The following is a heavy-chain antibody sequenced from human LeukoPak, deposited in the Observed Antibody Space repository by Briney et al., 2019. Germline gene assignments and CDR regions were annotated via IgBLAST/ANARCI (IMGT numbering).Heavy chain of an antibody. D-gene: IGHD1-26*01. V-gene: IGHV3-7*03. CDR2: INHNGNVN. J-gene: IGHJ4*02. Sequence: QSGGSLRLSCAASGFTFSSYWMNWARQAPGKGLEWVASINHNGNVNYYVDSVKGRFTISRDNSKNTLYLQMNSLRAEDTAVYYCARGVGSGSRLRAGDYWGQGTLVTVSS. CDR1: GFTFSSYW. CDR3: ARGVGSGSRLRAGDY.